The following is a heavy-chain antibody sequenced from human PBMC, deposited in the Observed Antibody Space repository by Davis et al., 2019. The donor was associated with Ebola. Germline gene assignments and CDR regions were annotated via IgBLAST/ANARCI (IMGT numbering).Heavy chain of an antibody. V-gene: IGHV1-2*04. CDR2: INPKSGGT. Sequence: AASVKVSCKASAYTFVDYYIHWVRQAPGQGLEWMGWINPKSGGTKYAQKFQDWVTLTRDTSISTAYVELSSLKSEDTAVYYCARGSGSGWYNFDYWGPGTLVTVSS. CDR3: ARGSGSGWYNFDY. CDR1: AYTFVDYY. D-gene: IGHD6-19*01. J-gene: IGHJ4*02.